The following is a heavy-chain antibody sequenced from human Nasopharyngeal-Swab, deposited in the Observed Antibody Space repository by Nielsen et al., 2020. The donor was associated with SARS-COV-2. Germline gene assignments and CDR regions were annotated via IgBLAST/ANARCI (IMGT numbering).Heavy chain of an antibody. CDR2: INHSGST. CDR1: GGSFSGYY. CDR3: ARGGIPTGDLPMGYYFDY. D-gene: IGHD7-27*01. J-gene: IGHJ4*02. V-gene: IGHV4-34*01. Sequence: SETLSLTCAVYGGSFSGYYWSWIRQPPGKGLEWIGEINHSGSTNYNPSLKSRVTISVDTSKNQFSLKLSSVTAADTAVYYCARGGIPTGDLPMGYYFDYWGQGTLVTVPQ.